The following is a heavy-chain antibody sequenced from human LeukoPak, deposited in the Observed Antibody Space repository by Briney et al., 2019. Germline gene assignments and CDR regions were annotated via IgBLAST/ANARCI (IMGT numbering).Heavy chain of an antibody. J-gene: IGHJ4*02. CDR2: ISSDNTYT. V-gene: IGHV3-11*05. CDR1: GFTFSDYY. D-gene: IGHD2-15*01. Sequence: PGGSLRLSCAAYGFTFSDYYMTWSRQAPGKGLEWVSYISSDNTYTNYADSVKGRFTISRDNAWNSLFLQMNSLRAEDTAVYYCARVYPGYCRGGSCYSGAFDYWGQGTLVIVSS. CDR3: ARVYPGYCRGGSCYSGAFDY.